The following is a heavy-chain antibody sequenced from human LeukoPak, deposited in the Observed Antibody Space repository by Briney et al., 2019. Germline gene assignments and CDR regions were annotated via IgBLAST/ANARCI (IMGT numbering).Heavy chain of an antibody. CDR3: AKDGDGYHN. D-gene: IGHD3-9*01. CDR1: GFTFSRDW. Sequence: GGSLRLSCVASGFTFSRDWMSWVRLAPGKGLEWVANIKEDGSAQYYADSVKGRFTISRDNTKNSLYLQMNSLTAEDTAMYYCAKDGDGYHNWGQGALVTVSS. J-gene: IGHJ4*02. CDR2: IKEDGSAQ. V-gene: IGHV3-7*01.